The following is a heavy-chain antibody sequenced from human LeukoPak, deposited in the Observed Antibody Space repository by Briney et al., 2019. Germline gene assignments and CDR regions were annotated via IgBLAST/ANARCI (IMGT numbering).Heavy chain of an antibody. CDR3: ARARYCSSTSCHQYNWFDP. CDR2: ISAYNGIT. Sequence: ASVKVSCKASGYTFTSYGISWVRQAPGQGLEWMGWISAYNGITNYAQKLQGRVTMTTDTSTSTAYMELRSLRSDDTAVYYCARARYCSSTSCHQYNWFDPWGQGTLVTVSS. J-gene: IGHJ5*02. D-gene: IGHD2-2*01. V-gene: IGHV1-18*04. CDR1: GYTFTSYG.